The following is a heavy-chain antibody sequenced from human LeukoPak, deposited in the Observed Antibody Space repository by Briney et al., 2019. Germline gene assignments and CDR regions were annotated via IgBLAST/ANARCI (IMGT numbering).Heavy chain of an antibody. CDR3: ARDLSPYYDTTNRFPWFDP. V-gene: IGHV3-21*01. Sequence: PGGSLRLSCAASGFTFSSYSMNWVRQAPRKGLEWVSSISSSSSYIYYADSVKGRFTISRDNAKNSLYLQMNSLRAEDTAVYFCARDLSPYYDTTNRFPWFDPWGQGTLVTVSS. J-gene: IGHJ5*02. CDR1: GFTFSSYS. CDR2: ISSSSSYI. D-gene: IGHD3-22*01.